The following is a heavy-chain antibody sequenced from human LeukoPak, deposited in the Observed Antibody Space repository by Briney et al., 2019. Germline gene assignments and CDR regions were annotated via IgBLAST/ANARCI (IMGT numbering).Heavy chain of an antibody. CDR3: ARSVVGYYYFDP. J-gene: IGHJ5*02. Sequence: GGSLRLSCAASGFTLSTYDIHWVRQAPGKGLEWVAVIWNDGSNKYYGDSVKGRFTISRDNSKNTLYLQMNSLRAEDTAIYYCARSVVGYYYFDPWGQGTLVTVSS. D-gene: IGHD3-22*01. V-gene: IGHV3-33*01. CDR1: GFTLSTYD. CDR2: IWNDGSNK.